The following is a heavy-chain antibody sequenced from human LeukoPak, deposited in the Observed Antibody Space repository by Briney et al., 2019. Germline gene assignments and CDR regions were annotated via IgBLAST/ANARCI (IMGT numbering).Heavy chain of an antibody. J-gene: IGHJ4*02. Sequence: ASVKVSCKASGYTFTSYYMHWVRQAPGQGLEWMGIINPGDGSTSYAQKFQGRVTMTRDTSTSTVYMDLSSLRSEDTAVYYCARTLRLNHYFDQWGQGTLVTVSS. D-gene: IGHD4-17*01. CDR2: INPGDGST. CDR1: GYTFTSYY. V-gene: IGHV1-46*01. CDR3: ARTLRLNHYFDQ.